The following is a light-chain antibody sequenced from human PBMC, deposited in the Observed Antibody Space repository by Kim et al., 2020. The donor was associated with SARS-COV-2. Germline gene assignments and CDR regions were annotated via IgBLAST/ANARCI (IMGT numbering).Light chain of an antibody. J-gene: IGLJ2*01. V-gene: IGLV1-47*01. CDR2: RNN. CDR3: ATWDDSLNGRV. Sequence: GKRVTISCSGSSSTIGSNYVYWYQQLPGTDPKLHSYRNNQRHSGAPDGFTGAKSGTSASLAISGLRSEDEADYYFATWDDSLNGRVYGGGTQL. CDR1: SSTIGSNY.